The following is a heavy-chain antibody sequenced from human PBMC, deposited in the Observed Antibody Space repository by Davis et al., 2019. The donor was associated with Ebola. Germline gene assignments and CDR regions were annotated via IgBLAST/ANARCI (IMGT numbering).Heavy chain of an antibody. Sequence: AASVKVSCKASGYSFTSYDISWVRQAPGQGLEWMGWISTYNGNTNYAQKLQGRVTMTTDTSTSTAYMELRSLRSDDTAVYYCARDAPLDIVVVVAATMLFDYWGQGTLVTVSS. CDR2: ISTYNGNT. CDR3: ARDAPLDIVVVVAATMLFDY. D-gene: IGHD2-15*01. J-gene: IGHJ4*02. CDR1: GYSFTSYD. V-gene: IGHV1-18*01.